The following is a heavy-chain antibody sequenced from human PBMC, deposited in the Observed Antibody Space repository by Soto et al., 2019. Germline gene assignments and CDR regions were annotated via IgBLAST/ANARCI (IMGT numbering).Heavy chain of an antibody. Sequence: QVQLVQSGAEVKKPGASVKVSCKASGYTFTTHGISWVRQAPGQGLEWMGWVSGDNGHTNYAQSIQGRVTMTTDTSTNTAYMELRSRRSDETAVYYCARDLGYCRSGTCYREWFDPWGQGTLVTVSS. J-gene: IGHJ5*02. V-gene: IGHV1-18*01. CDR1: GYTFTTHG. D-gene: IGHD2-15*01. CDR2: VSGDNGHT. CDR3: ARDLGYCRSGTCYREWFDP.